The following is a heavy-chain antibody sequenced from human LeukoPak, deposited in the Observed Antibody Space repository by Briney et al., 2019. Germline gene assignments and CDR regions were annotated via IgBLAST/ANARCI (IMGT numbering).Heavy chain of an antibody. CDR1: GHTLSDLS. J-gene: IGHJ4*02. V-gene: IGHV1-24*01. D-gene: IGHD3-22*01. Sequence: GASVKVSCKVSGHTLSDLSMHWVRLAPGKGLEWMGGFNPEDAETIYAQKFQGRVTMTEDTSTDTVYMELNSLISDDTAVYYCATPVPHDTSGYYYRFDYWGQGTLVTVSS. CDR2: FNPEDAET. CDR3: ATPVPHDTSGYYYRFDY.